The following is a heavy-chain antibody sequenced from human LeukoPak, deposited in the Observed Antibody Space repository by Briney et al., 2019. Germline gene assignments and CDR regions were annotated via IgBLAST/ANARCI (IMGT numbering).Heavy chain of an antibody. V-gene: IGHV1-2*02. D-gene: IGHD3-3*01. Sequence: GASVKVSCKASGYTFTGYYMHWVRQAPGQGLEWMGWINPNSGGTNYAQKFQGRVTMTRDTSISTAYMELSRLRSDDTAVYYCARDLYYYDFWSGYSGVIYGMDVWGQGTTVTVSS. CDR2: INPNSGGT. J-gene: IGHJ6*02. CDR3: ARDLYYYDFWSGYSGVIYGMDV. CDR1: GYTFTGYY.